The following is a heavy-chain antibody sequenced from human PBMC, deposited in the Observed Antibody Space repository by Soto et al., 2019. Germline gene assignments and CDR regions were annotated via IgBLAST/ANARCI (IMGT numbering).Heavy chain of an antibody. V-gene: IGHV3-9*01. CDR3: ARAGGTTVTGLWHFDS. J-gene: IGHJ4*02. D-gene: IGHD4-17*01. CDR1: GFTFDDYG. CDR2: ISWNSGRI. Sequence: EVQLVQYGGGWVQPGRSLRLSCGASGFTFDDYGMHWVRQAPGKGLEWVSSISWNSGRIGYADSVKGRFIISRDNSKKTLYLEMNSLRAEDTAVYYCARAGGTTVTGLWHFDSWGQGTLVTVSS.